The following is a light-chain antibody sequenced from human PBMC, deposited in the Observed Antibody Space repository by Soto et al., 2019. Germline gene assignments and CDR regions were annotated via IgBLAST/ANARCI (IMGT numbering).Light chain of an antibody. Sequence: EIVLTQSPGTLSLSPGERATLSCRASQSVSSAYLAWYQQIPGQAPRLLIYGASSRATGIPARFSGSGSGTDFSLTISGLETEDFAVYYCQQSGSSFYTFGQGTKLEIK. CDR3: QQSGSSFYT. CDR1: QSVSSAY. V-gene: IGKV3-20*01. J-gene: IGKJ2*01. CDR2: GAS.